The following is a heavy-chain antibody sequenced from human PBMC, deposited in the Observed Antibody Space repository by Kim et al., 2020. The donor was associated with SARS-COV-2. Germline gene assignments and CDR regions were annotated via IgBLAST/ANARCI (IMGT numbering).Heavy chain of an antibody. CDR2: IYYSGST. J-gene: IGHJ3*02. CDR1: GGSISSYY. CDR3: ARSRVEYQWPTGAFDI. D-gene: IGHD6-19*01. V-gene: IGHV4-59*01. Sequence: SETLSLTCTVSGGSISSYYWSWIRQPPGKGLEWIGYIYYSGSTNYNPSLKSRVTISVDTSKNQFSLKLSSVTAADTAVYYCARSRVEYQWPTGAFDIWGQGTMVTVSS.